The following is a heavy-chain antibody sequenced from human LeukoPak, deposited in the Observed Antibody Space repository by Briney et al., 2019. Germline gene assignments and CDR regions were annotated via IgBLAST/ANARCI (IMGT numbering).Heavy chain of an antibody. D-gene: IGHD6-19*01. CDR2: INAGNGNT. CDR3: ARDGPPASSYSSGWYKY. Sequence: ASVKVSCKASGYTFTSYAMHWVRQAPGQRLEWMGWINAGNGNTKYSQKFQGRVTITRDTSASTAYMELSSLRSEDTAVYYCARDGPPASSYSSGWYKYWGQGTLVTVSS. V-gene: IGHV1-3*01. J-gene: IGHJ4*02. CDR1: GYTFTSYA.